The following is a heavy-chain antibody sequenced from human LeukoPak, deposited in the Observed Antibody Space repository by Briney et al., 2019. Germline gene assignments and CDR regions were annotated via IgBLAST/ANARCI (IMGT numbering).Heavy chain of an antibody. CDR2: ISSESVGGTT. CDR1: IFTFNNAW. V-gene: IGHV3-15*06. CDR3: TTDRDLYDILNGSPGFDY. J-gene: IGHJ4*02. D-gene: IGHD3-9*01. Sequence: GVSVRLLCAASIFTFNNAWMIWVPQAPGKAREGVIHISSESVGGTTNYASQVKDKFTITINDSKNRGFQQLNIREDERTVVYFCTTDRDLYDILNGSPGFDYWGQGTLVTVSS.